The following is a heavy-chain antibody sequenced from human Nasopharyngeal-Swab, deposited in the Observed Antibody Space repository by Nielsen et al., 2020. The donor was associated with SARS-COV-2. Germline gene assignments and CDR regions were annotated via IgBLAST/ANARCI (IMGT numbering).Heavy chain of an antibody. V-gene: IGHV3-21*01. Sequence: GESLKISYAASGFTFSSYSMNWVRQAPGKGLEWVSSISSSSSYIYYADSVKGRFTIPRDNAKNSLYLQMNSLRAEDTAVYYCARDRSEGGSGEDAFDIWGQGTMVTVSS. CDR1: GFTFSSYS. CDR2: ISSSSSYI. CDR3: ARDRSEGGSGEDAFDI. D-gene: IGHD2-15*01. J-gene: IGHJ3*02.